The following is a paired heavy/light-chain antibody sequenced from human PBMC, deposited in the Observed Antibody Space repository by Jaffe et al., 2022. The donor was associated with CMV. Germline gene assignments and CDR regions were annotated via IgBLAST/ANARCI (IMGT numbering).Light chain of an antibody. CDR3: QAWDSSTVV. Sequence: SYELSQPPSVSVSPGQTASIPCSGHKLGNKYSSWYQQRPGQSPVLVIYQDNKRPSEIPERFSGSNSENTATLTISGTQAMDEADYYCQAWDSSTVVFGGGTKLTVL. J-gene: IGLJ2*01. CDR1: KLGNKY. V-gene: IGLV3-1*01. CDR2: QDN.
Heavy chain of an antibody. CDR2: ISKTGTTK. V-gene: IGHV3-48*03. CDR3: ARGWAAGDDYMDA. D-gene: IGHD6-13*01. Sequence: EVQLVESGGGSVQPGGSLRLSCAASGFIFSSNEMNWVRQAPGKGLEWVSYISKTGTTKYYADSVKGRFTISRDSARDSLYLQMNSLRAEDTAIYYCARGWAAGDDYMDAWGKGTTVTVSS. CDR1: GFIFSSNE. J-gene: IGHJ6*03.